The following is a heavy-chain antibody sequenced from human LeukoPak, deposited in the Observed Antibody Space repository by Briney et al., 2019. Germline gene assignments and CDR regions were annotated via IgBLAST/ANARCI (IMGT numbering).Heavy chain of an antibody. J-gene: IGHJ5*02. CDR2: ISSASNTI. D-gene: IGHD3-10*01. Sequence: GGSMRLSCAASGFTFSSYSMNWVRQAPGKGLEWVSYISSASNTIYYADSVKGRFTISRDNAKNSLYLQMNSLRAEDTAMYYCARDGWFGDYNWFDPWGQGTLVTVSS. CDR1: GFTFSSYS. V-gene: IGHV3-48*01. CDR3: ARDGWFGDYNWFDP.